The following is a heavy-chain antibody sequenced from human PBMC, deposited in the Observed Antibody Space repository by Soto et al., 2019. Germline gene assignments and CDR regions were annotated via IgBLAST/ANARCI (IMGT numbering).Heavy chain of an antibody. V-gene: IGHV1-69*01. CDR2: IVPVLGTS. J-gene: IGHJ6*02. D-gene: IGHD3-16*01. CDR1: GGSFSSYA. CDR3: ARDSPGGGYYYGMDV. Sequence: QGQLEQSGAEVRKPGSSVKVSCKASGGSFSSYAISWVRQAPGQGLEWMGGIVPVLGTSHSAQKFQGRVPFSMDDSTTKAYMELSSLRSEDTAVYYCARDSPGGGYYYGMDVWGQGTTVTVSS.